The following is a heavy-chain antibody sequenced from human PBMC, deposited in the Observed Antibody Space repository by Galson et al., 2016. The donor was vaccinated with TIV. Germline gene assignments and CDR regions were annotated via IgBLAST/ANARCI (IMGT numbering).Heavy chain of an antibody. J-gene: IGHJ4*02. D-gene: IGHD3-10*01. CDR3: LRRKAMVRWGFDF. V-gene: IGHV4-39*01. CDR2: IFYTGST. CDR1: GDSITSGRYY. Sequence: SETLSLTCSVSGDSITSGRYYWGWVRQSPGKGLEWLGSIFYTGSTNDNPSVESRLTISVDTSKSQFSLRLRSVTASDAAVYYCLRRKAMVRWGFDFWGQGILVTVSS.